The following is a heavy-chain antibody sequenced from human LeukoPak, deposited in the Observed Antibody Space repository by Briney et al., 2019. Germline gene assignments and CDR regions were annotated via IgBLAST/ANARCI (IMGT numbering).Heavy chain of an antibody. Sequence: GGSLRLSCAASGFTFNNAWMSWVRQAPGKGLEWLGLIKSKTDGGTTDYAAPVKGRFTISRDDSKNTLYLQMNSLRAEDTAIYYCATYRQVLLPFESWGQGTLVTVSS. V-gene: IGHV3-15*01. CDR3: ATYRQVLLPFES. J-gene: IGHJ4*02. CDR2: IKSKTDGGTT. D-gene: IGHD2-8*02. CDR1: GFTFNNAW.